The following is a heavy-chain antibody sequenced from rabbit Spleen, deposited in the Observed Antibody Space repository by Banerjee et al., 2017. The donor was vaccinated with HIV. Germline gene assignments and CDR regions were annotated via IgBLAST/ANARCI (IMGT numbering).Heavy chain of an antibody. J-gene: IGHJ4*01. CDR2: IEVGSSGFT. CDR3: TRVDHTSAWLSTL. V-gene: IGHV1S40*01. D-gene: IGHD1-1*01. Sequence: QSLEESGGDLVKPGASLTLTCTASGVSFSFSSYMCWVRQAPGKGLEWIACIEVGSSGFTYFATWAKGRFTISKTSSTTVTLQVTSLTAADTATYFCTRVDHTSAWLSTLWGQGTLVTVS. CDR1: GVSFSFSSY.